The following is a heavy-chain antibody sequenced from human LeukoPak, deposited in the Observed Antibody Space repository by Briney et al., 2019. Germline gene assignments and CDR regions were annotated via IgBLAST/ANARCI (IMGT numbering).Heavy chain of an antibody. CDR1: GDPINSSSYY. Sequence: SETLSLTCSVSGDPINSSSYYWGWIRQPPGKGLEWIGSIYYSGSTYYNPSLKSRVTISVDTSKNQFSLKLSSVTAADTAVYYCARGNAYGDYGVYYFDYWGQGTLVTVSS. J-gene: IGHJ4*02. CDR2: IYYSGST. D-gene: IGHD4-17*01. V-gene: IGHV4-39*07. CDR3: ARGNAYGDYGVYYFDY.